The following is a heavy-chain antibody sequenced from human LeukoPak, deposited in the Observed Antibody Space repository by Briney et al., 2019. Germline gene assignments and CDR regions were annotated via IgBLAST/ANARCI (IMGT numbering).Heavy chain of an antibody. CDR1: GYSFTGYH. J-gene: IGHJ4*02. CDR3: ARSGSGSSKFDY. Sequence: ASVKVSCKASGYSFTGYHMHWVRQAPGQGLEWMGWINPNSGGANYAQKFQGRVTMTRDTSTSTVYMELSSLRSEDTAVYYCARSGSGSSKFDYWGQGTLVTVSS. V-gene: IGHV1-2*02. D-gene: IGHD3-10*01. CDR2: INPNSGGA.